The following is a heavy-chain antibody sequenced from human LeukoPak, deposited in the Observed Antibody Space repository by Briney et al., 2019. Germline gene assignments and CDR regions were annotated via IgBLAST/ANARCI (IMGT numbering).Heavy chain of an antibody. CDR3: AKDAITMVRGVNNYYYYGMDV. CDR2: ISGSGGST. D-gene: IGHD3-10*01. V-gene: IGHV3-23*01. J-gene: IGHJ6*02. Sequence: PGGSLRLSCAASGFTFSSYAMSWVRQAPGKGLEWVSAISGSGGSTYYADSVKGRFTISRDNSKNTLYPQMNSLRAEDTAVYYCAKDAITMVRGVNNYYYYGMDVWGQGTTVTVSS. CDR1: GFTFSSYA.